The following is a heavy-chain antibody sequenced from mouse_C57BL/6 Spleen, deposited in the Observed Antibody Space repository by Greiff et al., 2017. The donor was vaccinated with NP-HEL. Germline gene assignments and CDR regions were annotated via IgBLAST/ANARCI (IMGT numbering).Heavy chain of an antibody. CDR1: GYAFSSYW. Sequence: QVQLQQSGAELVKPGASVKISCKASGYAFSSYWMNWVKQRPGKGLEWIGQIYPGDGDTNYNGKFKGKATLTADKSSSTAYMQLSSLTSEDSAVYFCARRAPITTVVATDYWYFDVWGTGTTVTVSS. J-gene: IGHJ1*03. CDR2: IYPGDGDT. D-gene: IGHD1-1*01. V-gene: IGHV1-80*01. CDR3: ARRAPITTVVATDYWYFDV.